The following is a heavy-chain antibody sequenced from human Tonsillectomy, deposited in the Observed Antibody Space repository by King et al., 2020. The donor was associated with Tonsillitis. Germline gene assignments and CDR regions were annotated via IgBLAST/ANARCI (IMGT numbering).Heavy chain of an antibody. CDR2: ISSRSTI. CDR3: ARDGGYGDYEYYYGMDV. J-gene: IGHJ6*02. D-gene: IGHD4-17*01. V-gene: IGHV3-48*04. Sequence: EVQLVESGGGLVQPGGSLRLSCAASGFTFSSYSMNWVRQAPGKGLEWVSNISSRSTIYYADSVKGRFTISRDNAKNSLYLQMNSLSAEDTAVYYGARDGGYGDYEYYYGMDVWGQGTTVTVSS. CDR1: GFTFSSYS.